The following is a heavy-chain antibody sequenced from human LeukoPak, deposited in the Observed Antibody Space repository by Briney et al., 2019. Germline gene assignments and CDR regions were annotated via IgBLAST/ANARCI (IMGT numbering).Heavy chain of an antibody. CDR1: GGSIIDSNYY. D-gene: IGHD1-26*01. J-gene: IGHJ4*02. CDR3: ATLRTLGAPRPLDN. CDR2: IYYSGST. V-gene: IGHV4-39*01. Sequence: SETLSLTCTVSGGSIIDSNYYWGWVRQPPGEGLEWIVMIYYSGSTYYNPSLKTRVTISVDTSKNQCSPNLSSVTAADTAVYYCATLRTLGAPRPLDNWGQGTLVTVSS.